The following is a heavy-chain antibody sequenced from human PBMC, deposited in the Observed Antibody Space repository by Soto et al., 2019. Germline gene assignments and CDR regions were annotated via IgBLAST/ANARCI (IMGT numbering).Heavy chain of an antibody. CDR3: AHRVLRTVFGLVTTTAIYFDF. Sequence: QITLNESGPTQVKPRQTLTLTCTFSGFSLTTSGVGVGWIRQSPGKAPEGLALIYWDVDKRYSPSPKSRLSNTKDTCKNQVVLTMADLDPADTTTYYCAHRVLRTVFGLVTTTAIYFDFWGQGTPVAVSS. CDR1: GFSLTTSGVG. CDR2: IYWDVDK. D-gene: IGHD3-3*01. J-gene: IGHJ4*02. V-gene: IGHV2-5*02.